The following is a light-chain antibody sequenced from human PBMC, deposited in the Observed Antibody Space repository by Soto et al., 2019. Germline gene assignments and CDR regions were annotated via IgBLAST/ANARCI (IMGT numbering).Light chain of an antibody. CDR3: ISYTTTSALV. V-gene: IGLV2-14*01. Sequence: QSALTQPASVSGSPGQSITISCTGTSSDVGGYDYVSWYQHHPGKVPKLLIYEVSKRPSGVSHRFSGSKSGNTASLTISGLQTEDEADYYCISYTTTSALVFGGGTKVTVL. J-gene: IGLJ2*01. CDR2: EVS. CDR1: SSDVGGYDY.